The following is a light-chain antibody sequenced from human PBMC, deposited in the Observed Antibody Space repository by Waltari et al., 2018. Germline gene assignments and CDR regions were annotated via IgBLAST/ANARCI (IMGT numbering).Light chain of an antibody. CDR1: SSNIAAGQD. Sequence: QSILTQPTSVSGSPGQRVTISCTGSSSNIAAGQDVHWYQAFPGTAPKLLIYGNHNRPSGGPDRVTGSKSGSSASLAIKGRQAEDEADYYCQSFDSNVRGGVVFGGGTKVTVL. CDR3: QSFDSNVRGGVV. CDR2: GNH. J-gene: IGLJ3*02. V-gene: IGLV1-40*01.